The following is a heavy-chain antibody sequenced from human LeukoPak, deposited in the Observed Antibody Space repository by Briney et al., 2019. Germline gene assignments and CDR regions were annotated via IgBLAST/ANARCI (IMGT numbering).Heavy chain of an antibody. CDR1: GFTFSSYG. Sequence: GGSLRPSCAASGFTFSSYGMHWVRQALGKGLEWVAFIRYDGSNKYYADSVKGRFTISRDNSKNTLYLQMNSLRAEDTAVYYCAKDKGPYYDSSGYTDYWGQGTLVTVSS. CDR3: AKDKGPYYDSSGYTDY. D-gene: IGHD3-22*01. V-gene: IGHV3-30*02. J-gene: IGHJ4*02. CDR2: IRYDGSNK.